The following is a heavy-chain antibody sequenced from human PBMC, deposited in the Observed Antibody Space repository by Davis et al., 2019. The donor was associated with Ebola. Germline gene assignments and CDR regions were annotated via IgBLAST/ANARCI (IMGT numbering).Heavy chain of an antibody. V-gene: IGHV1-69*13. D-gene: IGHD3-16*02. J-gene: IGHJ4*02. CDR3: ARDPDIVH. CDR1: GGTFSSYA. Sequence: SVKVSCKASGGTFSSYAISWVRQAPGQGLEWMGGIIPIFGTANYAQKFQGRATITADESTSTAYMELRSLRSDDTAVYYCARDPDIVHWGQGTLVTVSS. CDR2: IIPIFGTA.